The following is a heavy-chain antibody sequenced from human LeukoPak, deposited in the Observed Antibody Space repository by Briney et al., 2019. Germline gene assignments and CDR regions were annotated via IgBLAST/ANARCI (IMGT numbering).Heavy chain of an antibody. CDR3: ARTAVAGKGNRFDP. D-gene: IGHD6-19*01. J-gene: IGHJ5*02. V-gene: IGHV5-51*01. CDR1: GYSFTSYW. CDR2: IYPGDSDT. Sequence: AESLKISCKGSGYSFTSYWVGWVRQMPGEGLEWMGIIYPGDSDTRYSPSFEGQVTISADTSISTASLQWSSLKASDTAMYYCARTAVAGKGNRFDPWGQGTLVTVSS.